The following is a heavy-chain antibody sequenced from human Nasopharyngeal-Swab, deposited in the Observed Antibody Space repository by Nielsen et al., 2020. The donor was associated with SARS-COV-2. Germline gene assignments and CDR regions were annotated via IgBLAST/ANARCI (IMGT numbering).Heavy chain of an antibody. J-gene: IGHJ5*02. CDR3: ARGTATGWFDP. V-gene: IGHV3-11*05. D-gene: IGHD4-17*01. Sequence: GGSLSLFCAASGFTFSDYYMSWIRQAPGKGLEWVSYISSSSSYTNYADSVKGRFTISRDNAKNSLYLQMNSLRAEDTAVYYCARGTATGWFDPWGQGTLVTVSS. CDR1: GFTFSDYY. CDR2: ISSSSSYT.